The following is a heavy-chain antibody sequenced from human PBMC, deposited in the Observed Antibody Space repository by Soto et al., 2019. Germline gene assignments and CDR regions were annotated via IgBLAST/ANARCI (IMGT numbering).Heavy chain of an antibody. D-gene: IGHD3-9*01. CDR1: GYSLSNYS. J-gene: IGHJ4*03. V-gene: IGHV3-21*06. CDR2: AGTSRKYI. Sequence: AGGSLTLSCAVSGYSLSNYSMNGVRQAPEKGLEWDSYAGTSRKYIFYAHSVRSRFTISRDDARNSVYLQLNSVRAEDTAVYYCARDRDWAFDIWGQGTLVTVSS. CDR3: ARDRDWAFDI.